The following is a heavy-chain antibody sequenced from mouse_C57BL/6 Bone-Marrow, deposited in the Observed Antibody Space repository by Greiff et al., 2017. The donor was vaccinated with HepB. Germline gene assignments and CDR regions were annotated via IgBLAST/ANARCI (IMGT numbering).Heavy chain of an antibody. CDR3: ARDAPYSNPSMDY. CDR1: GFTFSDFY. V-gene: IGHV7-1*01. Sequence: EVQRVESGGGLVQSGRSLRLSCATSGFTFSDFYMEWVRQAPGKGLEWIAASRNKANDYTTEYSASVKGRFIVSRDTSQSILYLQMNALRAEDTAIYYCARDAPYSNPSMDYWGQGTSVTVSS. J-gene: IGHJ4*01. CDR2: SRNKANDYTT. D-gene: IGHD2-5*01.